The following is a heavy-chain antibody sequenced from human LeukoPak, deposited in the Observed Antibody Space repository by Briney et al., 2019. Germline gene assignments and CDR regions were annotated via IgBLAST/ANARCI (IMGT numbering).Heavy chain of an antibody. CDR3: ARSVGEKTPFDY. D-gene: IGHD3-10*01. Sequence: SETLSLTCTVSGGSISSYYWSWIRQPPGKGLEWIGYIYYGGSTNYNPSLKSRVTISVDTSKNQFSLKLSSVSAADTAVYYCARSVGEKTPFDYWGQGTLVTVSS. J-gene: IGHJ4*02. CDR1: GGSISSYY. CDR2: IYYGGST. V-gene: IGHV4-59*01.